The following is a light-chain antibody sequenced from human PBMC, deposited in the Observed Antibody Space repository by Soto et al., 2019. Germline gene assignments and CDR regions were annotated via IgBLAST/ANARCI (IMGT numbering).Light chain of an antibody. Sequence: EIVSTQSPGALSVSPGERATLSCGASQNLCTLYLAWFQQKPGQSPRLLIGASTRATGIPDRFSDSGSGTDFTLTISRLEPEDFAVYYCQQFAASPRTFGQGTKVDIK. J-gene: IGKJ1*01. CDR1: QNLCTLY. V-gene: IGKV3-20*01. CDR2: GAS. CDR3: QQFAASPRT.